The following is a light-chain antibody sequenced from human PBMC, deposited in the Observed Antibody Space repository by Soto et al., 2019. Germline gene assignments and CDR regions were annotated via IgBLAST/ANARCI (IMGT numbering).Light chain of an antibody. CDR1: QSVSNY. Sequence: EVVLTQSPATLSLSPGERATLSCRASQSVSNYLAWYQQKPGQAPRLLIYDASNRATGVPARFSCSGSGTDFTLTISSLEPEDFAGYYCQQRVHGPPLTFGGGTKVEIK. J-gene: IGKJ4*01. CDR3: QQRVHGPPLT. V-gene: IGKV3-11*01. CDR2: DAS.